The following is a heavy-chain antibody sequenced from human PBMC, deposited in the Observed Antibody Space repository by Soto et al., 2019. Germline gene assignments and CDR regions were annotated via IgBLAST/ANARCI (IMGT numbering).Heavy chain of an antibody. J-gene: IGHJ4*02. CDR3: ARRDMLTGYVYFDY. CDR2: IYPDDSDT. Sequence: GESLKISCQASGYTFTKYWVGWVRQMPGKGLEWMGIIYPDDSDTRYSPSFQGHVTISADKSISTAYLQWSSLKASDSATYYCARRDMLTGYVYFDYWGKGTQVTVSS. D-gene: IGHD3-9*01. V-gene: IGHV5-51*01. CDR1: GYTFTKYW.